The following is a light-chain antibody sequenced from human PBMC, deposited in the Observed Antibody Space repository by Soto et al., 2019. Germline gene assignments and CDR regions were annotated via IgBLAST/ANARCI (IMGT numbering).Light chain of an antibody. J-gene: IGKJ1*01. CDR2: RAS. V-gene: IGKV1-5*03. CDR1: QNINTW. CDR3: QQYSSDST. Sequence: IQMTQSPSTLSASVGDRVTITCRASQNINTWLAWYQQKPGKAPRLLLYRASSLENGVPSRFGGRGSGTQFIFTISSLQPDDSETYYCQQYSSDSTFGQGTKVEIK.